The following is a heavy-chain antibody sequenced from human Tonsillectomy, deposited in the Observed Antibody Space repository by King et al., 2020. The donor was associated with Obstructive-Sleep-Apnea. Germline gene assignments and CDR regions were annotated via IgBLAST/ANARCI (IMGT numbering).Heavy chain of an antibody. D-gene: IGHD1-26*01. Sequence: VQLVESGGGLVQPGGSLRLSCAASGFTFTSYAMTWVRQAPGQGLEWVSTISGSGGSTYYADSVKGRFTMSRDNSKNTLFLQMNSLRAEDTAVYYCAKLVGATIFASNYFAYWGQGTLVTVSS. V-gene: IGHV3-23*04. CDR1: GFTFTSYA. CDR2: ISGSGGST. J-gene: IGHJ4*02. CDR3: AKLVGATIFASNYFAY.